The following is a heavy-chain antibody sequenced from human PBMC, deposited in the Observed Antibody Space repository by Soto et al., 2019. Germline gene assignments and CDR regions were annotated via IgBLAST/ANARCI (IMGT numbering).Heavy chain of an antibody. Sequence: SETLSLTCTVSGGSISSSSYYWGWIRQPPGKGLEWIGSIYYSGSTYYNPSLKSRVTISVDTSKNQFSLKLSSVTAADTAVYYCARHYRCFGVVMFGWFDPWGQGTLVTVSA. D-gene: IGHD3-3*01. V-gene: IGHV4-39*01. CDR1: GGSISSSSYY. CDR2: IYYSGST. CDR3: ARHYRCFGVVMFGWFDP. J-gene: IGHJ5*02.